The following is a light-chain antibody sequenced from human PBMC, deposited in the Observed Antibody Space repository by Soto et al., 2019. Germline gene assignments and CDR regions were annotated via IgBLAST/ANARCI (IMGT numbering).Light chain of an antibody. Sequence: QSVLTQPASVSGSPGQSITISCTGTSSDVGGYNYVSWYQQHPGKAPKLMIYEVSNRPSGVSNRFSGSKSGNTASLTISGLQAEDEADYYCCSYVSSKTYLFGTGTKLTVL. V-gene: IGLV2-14*01. CDR1: SSDVGGYNY. CDR3: CSYVSSKTYL. J-gene: IGLJ1*01. CDR2: EVS.